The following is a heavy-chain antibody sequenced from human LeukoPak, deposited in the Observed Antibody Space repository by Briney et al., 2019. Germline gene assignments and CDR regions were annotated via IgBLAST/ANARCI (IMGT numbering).Heavy chain of an antibody. D-gene: IGHD1-26*01. Sequence: PSETLSLTCTVSGGSISSYYWSWIRQPPGKGLEWIGSIYYSGSTYYNPSLKSRVTISVDTSKNQFSLKLSSVTAADTAVYYCARESVPWELLGGSFDYWGQGILVTVSS. CDR3: ARESVPWELLGGSFDY. J-gene: IGHJ4*02. CDR1: GGSISSYY. CDR2: IYYSGST. V-gene: IGHV4-59*12.